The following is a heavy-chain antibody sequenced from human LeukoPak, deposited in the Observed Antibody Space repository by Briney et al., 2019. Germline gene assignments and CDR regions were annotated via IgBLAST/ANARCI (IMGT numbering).Heavy chain of an antibody. J-gene: IGHJ4*02. CDR2: ISESGENT. Sequence: GGYLRLSCAASEFTFSSYTMSWVRQAPGKGREWVSAISESGENTYYADSVKGRFTISRDNSKNTLYLQMNSLRAEDTAVYYCAKEESLRMVRGIDYWGQGTLVTVSS. D-gene: IGHD3-10*01. CDR3: AKEESLRMVRGIDY. CDR1: EFTFSSYT. V-gene: IGHV3-23*01.